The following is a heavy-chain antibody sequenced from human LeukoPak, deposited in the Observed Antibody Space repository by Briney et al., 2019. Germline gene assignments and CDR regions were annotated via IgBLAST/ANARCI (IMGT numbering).Heavy chain of an antibody. CDR1: GFTFSSYG. Sequence: GGSLRLSCAASGFTFSSYGMHWVRQAPGKGLEWVAVISYDGSNKYYADSVKGRFTISRDNSKNSLYLQMNSLKTEDTAMYFCVRDAARGPYTAFDLWGQGTMVTVSS. CDR2: ISYDGSNK. J-gene: IGHJ3*01. D-gene: IGHD2-2*02. V-gene: IGHV3-30*03. CDR3: VRDAARGPYTAFDL.